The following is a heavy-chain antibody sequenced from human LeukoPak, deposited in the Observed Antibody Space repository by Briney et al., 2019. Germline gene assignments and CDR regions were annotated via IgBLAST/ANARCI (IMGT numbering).Heavy chain of an antibody. J-gene: IGHJ5*02. D-gene: IGHD3-10*01. Sequence: ASVKVSCKASGYTFTSYGISWVRQAPGQGLEWMGWISAYNGNTNYAQKLQGRVTMTTDTSTSTAYMELRSLRSDETAVYYCAIQYYYGSGSYYNVLDPWGQGTLVTVSS. CDR3: AIQYYYGSGSYYNVLDP. CDR1: GYTFTSYG. CDR2: ISAYNGNT. V-gene: IGHV1-18*01.